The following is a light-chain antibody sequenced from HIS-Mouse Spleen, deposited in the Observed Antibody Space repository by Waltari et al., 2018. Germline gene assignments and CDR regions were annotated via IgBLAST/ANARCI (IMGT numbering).Light chain of an antibody. CDR3: CSYAGSSTLV. V-gene: IGLV2-23*01. CDR1: SSDVGSYNL. CDR2: EGS. Sequence: QSALTQPASVSGSPGQSITISCTGTSSDVGSYNLVSWYQQHPGKAPKLMIYEGSKRPSGVSNRFSGYKSGNTGSLPISGLQAEDEADYYCCSYAGSSTLVFGGGTKLTVL. J-gene: IGLJ3*02.